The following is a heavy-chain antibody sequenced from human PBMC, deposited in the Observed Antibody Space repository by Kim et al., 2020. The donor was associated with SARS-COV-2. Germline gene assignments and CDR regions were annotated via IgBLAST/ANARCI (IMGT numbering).Heavy chain of an antibody. CDR3: ARQKVYQLLSYYYGMDV. Sequence: ASVKVSCKASGYTFTSYGISWVRQAPGQGLEWMGWISAYNGNTNYAQKLQGRVTKSTDTSTSTAYMELRSLRSDDTAVYYCARQKVYQLLSYYYGMDVWGQGTTVTVSS. V-gene: IGHV1-18*01. J-gene: IGHJ6*02. CDR2: ISAYNGNT. D-gene: IGHD2-2*01. CDR1: GYTFTSYG.